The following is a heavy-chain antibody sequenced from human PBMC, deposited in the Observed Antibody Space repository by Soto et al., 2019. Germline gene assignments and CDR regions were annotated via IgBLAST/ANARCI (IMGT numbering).Heavy chain of an antibody. Sequence: QVQLVESGGGVVQPGRSLRLSCAASGFTFSSYGMHWVRQAPGKGPEWVTVISYDGSNKYYADSVKGRFTISRDNSKNTLYLQMSSLRAEDTAVYYCAKDLGASGWYGIDYWGQGTLVTVSS. CDR1: GFTFSSYG. V-gene: IGHV3-30*18. D-gene: IGHD6-19*01. CDR3: AKDLGASGWYGIDY. J-gene: IGHJ4*02. CDR2: ISYDGSNK.